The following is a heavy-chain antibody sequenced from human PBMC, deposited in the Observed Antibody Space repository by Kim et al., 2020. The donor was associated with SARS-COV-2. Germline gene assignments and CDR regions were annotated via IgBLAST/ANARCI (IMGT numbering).Heavy chain of an antibody. CDR3: ARLEGETLAAAGFDY. CDR2: IYPGDSDT. CDR1: GYSFTSYW. V-gene: IGHV5-51*01. J-gene: IGHJ4*02. D-gene: IGHD6-13*01. Sequence: GESLKISCKASGYSFTSYWIVWVRQMPGKGLEWMGVIYPGDSDTRYSPSFQGQVTISADKSISTAYLQWSSLKASDTAIYYCARLEGETLAAAGFDYWGQGSLVTVSS.